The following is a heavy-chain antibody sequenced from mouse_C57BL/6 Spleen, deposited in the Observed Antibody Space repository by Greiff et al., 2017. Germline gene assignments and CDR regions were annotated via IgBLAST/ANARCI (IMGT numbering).Heavy chain of an antibody. CDR2: IHPNSGST. CDR1: GYTFTSYW. J-gene: IGHJ4*01. CDR3: ARDYYGSSPYYAMDY. V-gene: IGHV1-64*01. Sequence: QVQLQQPGAELVTPGASVKLSCKASGYTFTSYWMHWVKQRPGQGLEWIGMIHPNSGSTNYNEKFKSKATLTVDKSSSTAYMQLSSLTSEDSAVYYCARDYYGSSPYYAMDYWGQGTSVTVSS. D-gene: IGHD1-1*01.